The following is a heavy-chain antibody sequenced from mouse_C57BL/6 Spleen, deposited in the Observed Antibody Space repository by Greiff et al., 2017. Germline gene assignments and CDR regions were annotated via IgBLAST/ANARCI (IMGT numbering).Heavy chain of an antibody. D-gene: IGHD1-1*01. J-gene: IGHJ4*01. Sequence: QVQLQQSGAELVRPGASVKLSCKASGYTFTDYYINWVKQRPGQGLEWIARIYPGSGNTYYNEKFKGKATLTAEKSSSTAYMQLSSLTSEDSAVYFCARALDYYGSLYAMDYWGQGTSVTVSS. CDR1: GYTFTDYY. CDR3: ARALDYYGSLYAMDY. CDR2: IYPGSGNT. V-gene: IGHV1-76*01.